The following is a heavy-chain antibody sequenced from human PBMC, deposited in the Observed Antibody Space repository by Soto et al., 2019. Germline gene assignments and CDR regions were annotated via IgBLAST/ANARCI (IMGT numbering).Heavy chain of an antibody. Sequence: GASVKVSCTASGGTFSSYTISWVRQATGQGLEWMGWMNPNSGNTGYAQKFQGRVTMTRNTSISTAYMELSSLRSEDTAVYYCARIDYDILTGPYGMDVWGQGTTVTVSS. V-gene: IGHV1-8*02. D-gene: IGHD3-9*01. J-gene: IGHJ6*02. CDR1: GGTFSSYT. CDR2: MNPNSGNT. CDR3: ARIDYDILTGPYGMDV.